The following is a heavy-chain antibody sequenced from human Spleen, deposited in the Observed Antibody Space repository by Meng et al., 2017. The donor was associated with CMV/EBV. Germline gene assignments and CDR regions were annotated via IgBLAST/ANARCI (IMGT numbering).Heavy chain of an antibody. Sequence: GGTLRTYDIAWVRQAPGQGLGWVGGIIPIFDAPKYARKFRGRVTITTDESTSTAYMGLRSLRSDDTAVYYCARDLRIAAAGDFQHWGQGTLVTVSS. V-gene: IGHV1-69*05. D-gene: IGHD6-13*01. CDR1: GGTLRTYD. CDR2: IIPIFDAP. J-gene: IGHJ1*01. CDR3: ARDLRIAAAGDFQH.